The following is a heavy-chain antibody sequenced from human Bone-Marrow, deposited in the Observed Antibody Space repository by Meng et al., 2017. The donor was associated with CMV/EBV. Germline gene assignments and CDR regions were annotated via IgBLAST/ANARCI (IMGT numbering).Heavy chain of an antibody. J-gene: IGHJ4*02. Sequence: ASVKDSCKAAGYTFISYGISWLRQDPGQGLEWMGWIRAYNANTNYAQKLQGRVTMTTDTSTSKAYMDLRSRRSDDTAVYYCARNLFDLSRQRIDYWGQGTLVTVSS. V-gene: IGHV1-18*01. D-gene: IGHD2-21*01. CDR3: ARNLFDLSRQRIDY. CDR2: IRAYNANT. CDR1: GYTFISYG.